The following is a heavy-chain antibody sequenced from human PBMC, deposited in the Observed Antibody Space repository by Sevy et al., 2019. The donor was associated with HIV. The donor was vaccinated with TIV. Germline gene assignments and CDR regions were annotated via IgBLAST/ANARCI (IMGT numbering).Heavy chain of an antibody. V-gene: IGHV3-66*01. J-gene: IGHJ6*02. CDR3: ARDRYYDASGYYYYYYGMDV. CDR1: GFTFSSYA. D-gene: IGHD3-22*01. CDR2: IDSGGST. Sequence: GGSLRLSCAASGFTFSSYAMSWVRQAPGKGLEWVSVIDSGGSTYYGDSVKGRFTISRDNSRNTLYLQMNSLRAEDTAVYYCARDRYYDASGYYYYYYGMDVWGQGTTVTVSS.